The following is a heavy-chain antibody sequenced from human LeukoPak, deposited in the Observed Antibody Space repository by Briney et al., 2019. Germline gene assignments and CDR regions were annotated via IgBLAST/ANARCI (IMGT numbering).Heavy chain of an antibody. CDR3: AKDGGLWVSAHWGDS. CDR1: GFTFSSYA. CDR2: ISYDGGNK. D-gene: IGHD7-27*01. V-gene: IGHV3-30-3*01. Sequence: GRSLRLSCAASGFTFSSYAMHWVRQAPGKGLEWVAVISYDGGNKYYADSVKGRFTISRDNSKNTLFLQMNSLRAEDTAVYYCAKDGGLWVSAHWGDSWGRGTLVTVSS. J-gene: IGHJ4*02.